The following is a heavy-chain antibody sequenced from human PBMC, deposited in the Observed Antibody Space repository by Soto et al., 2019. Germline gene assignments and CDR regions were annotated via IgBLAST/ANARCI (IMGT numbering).Heavy chain of an antibody. D-gene: IGHD2-2*01. J-gene: IGHJ6*02. CDR2: INAGNGNT. CDR1: GYTFSNYI. CDR3: ARGTLRYYAMDV. V-gene: IGHV1-3*01. Sequence: GASVKVSCKASGYTFSNYIMHWVRQDPGQRLEWMGWINAGNGNTKSSQKFQGRVTITRDTSANTAYMQLSSLTSEDTAVYFCARGTLRYYAMDVWGQGTPVTVSS.